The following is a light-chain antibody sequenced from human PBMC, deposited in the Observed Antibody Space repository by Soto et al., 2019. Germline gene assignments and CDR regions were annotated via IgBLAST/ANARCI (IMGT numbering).Light chain of an antibody. Sequence: DIQMTQSPSSVSASVGDRVTITCRASQAIDSWLAWYQQKPGEAPKLLIFTGSLLHSGVPPRFSGSGSGTDCTLTISSLQPEEVATYYCQQTLSFPPTFGQGTKV. J-gene: IGKJ1*01. CDR2: TGS. CDR1: QAIDSW. V-gene: IGKV1-12*01. CDR3: QQTLSFPPT.